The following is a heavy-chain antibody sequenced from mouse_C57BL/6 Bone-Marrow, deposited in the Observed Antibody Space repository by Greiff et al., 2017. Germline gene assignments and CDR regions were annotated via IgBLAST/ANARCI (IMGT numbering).Heavy chain of an antibody. J-gene: IGHJ1*03. D-gene: IGHD2-5*01. V-gene: IGHV5-6*01. CDR3: ARYSNYADYWCFDV. CDR2: ISSGGSYT. CDR1: GFTFSSYG. Sequence: EVQRVESGGDLVKPGGSLKLSCAASGFTFSSYGMSWVRQTPDKRLEWVATISSGGSYTYYPDSVKGRFTISRDNAKNTLYLQMSSLKSEDTAMYYCARYSNYADYWCFDVWGTGTPVTVSS.